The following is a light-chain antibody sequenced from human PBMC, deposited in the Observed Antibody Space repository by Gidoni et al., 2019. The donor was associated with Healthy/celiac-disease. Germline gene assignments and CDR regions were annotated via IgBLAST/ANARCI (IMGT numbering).Light chain of an antibody. Sequence: DIQMTQSPSSLSASVGDRVTITCQASQDISNYLNWYQQTPGKAPKLLIYDASNLETGVPPRFSGRGSGKDFTFTISSLQPEDIVTYYCQQYDNLPWTFGQGTKVEIK. J-gene: IGKJ1*01. CDR2: DAS. CDR3: QQYDNLPWT. CDR1: QDISNY. V-gene: IGKV1-33*01.